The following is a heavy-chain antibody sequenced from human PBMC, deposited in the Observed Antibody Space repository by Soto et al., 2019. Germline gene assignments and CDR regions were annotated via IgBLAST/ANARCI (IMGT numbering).Heavy chain of an antibody. CDR3: ARESPHPYYFDY. J-gene: IGHJ4*02. V-gene: IGHV3-48*02. Sequence: EVQLVESGGGLVQPGGSLRLSCAASGFTFSSYSMNWVRQAPGKGLEWVSYISSSSSTIYYADSVKGRFTISRDNAKNSLSLQMNSLRDEDTAVYYCARESPHPYYFDYWGKGTLVTVSS. CDR1: GFTFSSYS. CDR2: ISSSSSTI.